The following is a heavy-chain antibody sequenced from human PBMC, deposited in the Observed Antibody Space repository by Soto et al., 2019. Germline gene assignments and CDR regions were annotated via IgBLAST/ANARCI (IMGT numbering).Heavy chain of an antibody. Sequence: ASVKVSCKVSGYTLSEVSMHWVRQAPGKGLEWMGGFDPEDAETIYAQKFQGRVTLTEDTSTDTAYMELSSLTSEDTAVYYCAVTANRCYYYTMDVWGQGTTVTVSS. V-gene: IGHV1-24*01. J-gene: IGHJ6*02. CDR3: AVTANRCYYYTMDV. CDR2: FDPEDAET. D-gene: IGHD2-21*02. CDR1: GYTLSEVS.